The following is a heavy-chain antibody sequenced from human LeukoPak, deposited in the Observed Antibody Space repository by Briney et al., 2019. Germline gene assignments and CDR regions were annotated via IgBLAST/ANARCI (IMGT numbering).Heavy chain of an antibody. J-gene: IGHJ6*02. CDR1: GYTFTSYG. Sequence: ASVKVSCKASGYTFTSYGISWVRQAPGQGLEWMGWINPNSGGTKYAQKVQGRVTMTRDTSISTAYMELSRLRSDDTAVYYCARVSIAVAGFGMDVWGQGTTVTVSS. CDR2: INPNSGGT. V-gene: IGHV1-2*02. CDR3: ARVSIAVAGFGMDV. D-gene: IGHD6-19*01.